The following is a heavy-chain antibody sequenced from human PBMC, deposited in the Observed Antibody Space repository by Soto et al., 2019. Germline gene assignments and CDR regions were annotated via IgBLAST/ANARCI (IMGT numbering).Heavy chain of an antibody. CDR3: VKGSTMVRGVIDY. CDR2: ITGSGGDT. V-gene: IGHV3-23*01. J-gene: IGHJ4*02. CDR1: GFTFNNYA. Sequence: GGSLRLSCAASGFTFNNYAMGWVRQAPGKGLEWVSAITGSGGDTYYLDSVKGRFTISRDNSKNTLYLQMSSLRAEDTAVYYCVKGSTMVRGVIDYWGQGTLVTVSS. D-gene: IGHD3-10*01.